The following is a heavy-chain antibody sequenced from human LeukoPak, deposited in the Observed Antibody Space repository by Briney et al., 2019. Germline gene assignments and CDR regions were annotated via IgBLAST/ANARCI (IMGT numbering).Heavy chain of an antibody. D-gene: IGHD3-22*01. CDR1: GGSISSYY. CDR2: IYTSGST. Sequence: SETLSLTCTVSGGSISSYYWSWIRQPAGKGLEWIGRIYTSGSTNYNPSLKSRVTMSVDTSKNQFSLKLSSVTAADTAVYYCARHLHEYYDSSGYKVGLDIWGQGTMVTVSS. V-gene: IGHV4-4*07. CDR3: ARHLHEYYDSSGYKVGLDI. J-gene: IGHJ3*02.